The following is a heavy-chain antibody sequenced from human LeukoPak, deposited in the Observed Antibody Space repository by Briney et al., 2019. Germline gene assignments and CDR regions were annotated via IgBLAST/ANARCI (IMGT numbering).Heavy chain of an antibody. V-gene: IGHV3-53*01. Sequence: HPGGSLRLSCAASGFTFSSYSMNWVRQAPGKGLEWVSVIYSGGSTYYADSVKGRFTISRDNSKNTLYLQMNSLRVEDTAFYYCARVQYDGTYSHAFDIWGQGTMVTVSS. CDR1: GFTFSSYS. D-gene: IGHD1-26*01. CDR2: IYSGGST. J-gene: IGHJ3*02. CDR3: ARVQYDGTYSHAFDI.